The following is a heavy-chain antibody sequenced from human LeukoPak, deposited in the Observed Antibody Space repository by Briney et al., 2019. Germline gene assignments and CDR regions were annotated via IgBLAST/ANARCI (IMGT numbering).Heavy chain of an antibody. CDR3: ARWSYGDYKRKPFHY. Sequence: ASVKVSCKASGYTFTGYYMHWVRQAPGQGLEWMGWINPNSGGTNYAQKFQGRVTMTRDTSISTAYMELSRLRSDDTAVYYCARWSYGDYKRKPFHYWGQATLVTVS. J-gene: IGHJ4*02. CDR1: GYTFTGYY. D-gene: IGHD4-17*01. V-gene: IGHV1-2*02. CDR2: INPNSGGT.